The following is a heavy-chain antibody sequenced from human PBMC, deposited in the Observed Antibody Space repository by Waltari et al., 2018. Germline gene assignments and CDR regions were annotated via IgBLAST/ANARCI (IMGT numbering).Heavy chain of an antibody. CDR1: GFTFSNAL. Sequence: EVQLLTSGVGLVNPGRSLRLSCAASGFTFSNALTTWVPLAPGKGLKRVGRIKSKTDGGTTDYAAPMKGRFNISRDDSKNTLNLQMNSLKTEDTAVYYGTTGGRRVVVINLGTDAFDIWGQGTMVTVSS. D-gene: IGHD3-22*01. J-gene: IGHJ3*02. CDR3: TTGGRRVVVINLGTDAFDI. V-gene: IGHV3-15*01. CDR2: IKSKTDGGTT.